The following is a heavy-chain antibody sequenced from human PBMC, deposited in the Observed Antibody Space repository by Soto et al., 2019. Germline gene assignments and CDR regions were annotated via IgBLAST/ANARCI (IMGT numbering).Heavy chain of an antibody. CDR3: AREVKGVTSFDY. J-gene: IGHJ4*02. CDR2: LNGGVDGT. V-gene: IGHV1-3*01. D-gene: IGHD3-10*01. CDR1: GFTALSYA. Sequence: QVRLIQSGPEMMQPGASVRVSCTASGFTALSYAFHWVRQAPGQGPEWLGWLNGGVDGTSYSQRLQGRVTISRDTSTNTVYLEVKSLTSEDTAVYYCAREVKGVTSFDYGGQGTLVTVSS.